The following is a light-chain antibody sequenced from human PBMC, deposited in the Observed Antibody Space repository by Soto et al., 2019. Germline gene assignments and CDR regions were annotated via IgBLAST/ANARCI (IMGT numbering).Light chain of an antibody. Sequence: SVLTQSPGTLSLSPGEGATLSCRTSQSLSSAYLAWYQQRPGQAPRLLIYAASSRATGIPDRFSGSGSGTDFTLTISSLEPEDFAVYYCQQYFCSLYTFGQGTKLEIK. CDR1: QSLSSAY. CDR3: QQYFCSLYT. V-gene: IGKV3-20*01. J-gene: IGKJ2*01. CDR2: AAS.